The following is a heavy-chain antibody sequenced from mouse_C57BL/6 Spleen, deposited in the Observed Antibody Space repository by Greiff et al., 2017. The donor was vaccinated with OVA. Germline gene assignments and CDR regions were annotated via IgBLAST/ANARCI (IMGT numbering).Heavy chain of an antibody. CDR1: GFTFSNYW. CDR2: ISSKSDNYAT. J-gene: IGHJ2*01. D-gene: IGHD4-1*01. Sequence: EVQLEESGGGLVQPGGSMKLSCVASGFTFSNYWMNWVRQSPEKGLEWVAQISSKSDNYATHYAESVKGRFTFSRDDSKSSSCLQMDNLRAEDTGMYYCGRWDDFDYWGQGTTLTVSS. CDR3: GRWDDFDY. V-gene: IGHV6-3*01.